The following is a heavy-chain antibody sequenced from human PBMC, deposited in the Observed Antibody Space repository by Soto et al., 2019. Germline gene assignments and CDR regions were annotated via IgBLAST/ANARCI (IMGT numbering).Heavy chain of an antibody. D-gene: IGHD2-15*01. V-gene: IGHV3-48*02. Sequence: GSLRLSCAASGFAFRSYSMNWVRQAPGKGLEWVSYISSSNRTINYADSVKGRFIISRDNAKNSLYLQMHSLRDEDTAVYYCAREGWPLLQTGMDVWGQGTTVTVSS. CDR3: AREGWPLLQTGMDV. J-gene: IGHJ6*02. CDR1: GFAFRSYS. CDR2: ISSSNRTI.